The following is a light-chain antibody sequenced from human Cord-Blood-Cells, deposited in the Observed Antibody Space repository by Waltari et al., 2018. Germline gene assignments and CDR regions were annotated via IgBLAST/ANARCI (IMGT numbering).Light chain of an antibody. Sequence: QSALTQPASVSGSPGQSITISCTGTSSDVGGYNYVSWYQQHPGKAPKLMIYEVSNRPSGVASRFSVSKSGNTASLTISGLQAEDEADYYCSSYTSSSTLGVFGTGTKVTVL. CDR3: SSYTSSSTLGV. J-gene: IGLJ1*01. CDR2: EVS. CDR1: SSDVGGYNY. V-gene: IGLV2-14*01.